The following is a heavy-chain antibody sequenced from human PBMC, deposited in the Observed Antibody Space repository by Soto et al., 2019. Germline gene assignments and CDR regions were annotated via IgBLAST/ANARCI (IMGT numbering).Heavy chain of an antibody. CDR1: GFTFSSYG. Sequence: QVQLVESGGGVVQPGRSLRLSCAASGFTFSSYGMHWVRQAPGKGLEWVAVISSDGSDKYYVDSVKGRFTISRDNSKNTLYLQMNSLRAEDTAVYYCAKSRLCIAAAGRYYDYYGMDVWGQGTTVTVSS. CDR2: ISSDGSDK. D-gene: IGHD6-13*01. CDR3: AKSRLCIAAAGRYYDYYGMDV. J-gene: IGHJ6*02. V-gene: IGHV3-30*18.